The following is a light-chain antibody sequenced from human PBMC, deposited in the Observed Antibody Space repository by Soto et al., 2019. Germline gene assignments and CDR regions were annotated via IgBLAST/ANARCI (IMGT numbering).Light chain of an antibody. CDR3: AAWDDSLSGVV. CDR2: RNN. Sequence: QSVLTQPPSASGTPGQRVTISCSGSSSNIGSNYVYWYQQLPGTVPQLLIYRNNERPSGVPDRFSGSKSGTSASRAISGLRSEDEADYYCAAWDDSLSGVVFGGGTKVTVL. CDR1: SSNIGSNY. V-gene: IGLV1-47*01. J-gene: IGLJ2*01.